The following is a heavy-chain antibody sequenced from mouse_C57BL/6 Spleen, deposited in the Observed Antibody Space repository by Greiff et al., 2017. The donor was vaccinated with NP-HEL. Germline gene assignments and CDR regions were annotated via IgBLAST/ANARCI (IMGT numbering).Heavy chain of an antibody. D-gene: IGHD1-1*01. CDR2: IDPSDSYT. CDR1: GYTFTSYW. CDR3: AAHYYGSRGDY. Sequence: VQLQQPGAELVKPGASVKLSCKASGYTFTSYWMQWVKQRPGQGLEWIGEIDPSDSYTNYNQKFKGKATLTVDTSSSTAYMQLSSLTSEDSAVYYCAAHYYGSRGDYWGQGTTLTVSS. V-gene: IGHV1-50*01. J-gene: IGHJ2*01.